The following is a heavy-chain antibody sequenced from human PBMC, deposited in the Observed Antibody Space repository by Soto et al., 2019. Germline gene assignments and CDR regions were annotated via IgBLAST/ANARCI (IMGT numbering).Heavy chain of an antibody. Sequence: SQTLSLTCAISWDSVSSNSAAWNWIRQSPSRGLEWLGRTYYRSKWYNDYAVSVKSRITINPDTSKNQFSLQLNSVTPEDTAVYYCAREPPGQWWLSREYGMDVWGQGTTVTVSS. D-gene: IGHD3-22*01. CDR3: AREPPGQWWLSREYGMDV. CDR1: WDSVSSNSAA. V-gene: IGHV6-1*01. J-gene: IGHJ6*02. CDR2: TYYRSKWYN.